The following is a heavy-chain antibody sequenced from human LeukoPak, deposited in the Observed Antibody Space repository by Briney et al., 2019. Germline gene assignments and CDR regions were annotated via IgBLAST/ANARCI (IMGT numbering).Heavy chain of an antibody. CDR3: AKDFSSGYYFDY. D-gene: IGHD3-22*01. J-gene: IGHJ4*02. CDR2: IKQDGSEK. V-gene: IGHV3-7*03. CDR1: GFTFSSYW. Sequence: GGSLRLSCAASGFTFSSYWMSWVRQAPGKGLEWVANIKQDGSEKYYVDSVKGRFTISRDNAKNSLYLQMNSLRAEDTALYYCAKDFSSGYYFDYWGQGTLVTVSS.